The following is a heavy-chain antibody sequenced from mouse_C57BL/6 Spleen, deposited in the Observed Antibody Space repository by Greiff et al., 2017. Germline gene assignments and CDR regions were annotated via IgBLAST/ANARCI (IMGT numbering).Heavy chain of an antibody. CDR2: FYPGSGSI. CDR1: GYTFTEYT. D-gene: IGHD2-4*01. V-gene: IGHV1-62-2*01. Sequence: VKLQESGAELVKPGASVKLSCKASGYTFTEYTIHWVKQRSGQGLEWIGWFYPGSGSIKYNEKFKDKDTLTADKSSSTVYMELSRLTSEDSAVYFCAREYDYEYYFDYWGQGTTLTVSS. CDR3: AREYDYEYYFDY. J-gene: IGHJ2*01.